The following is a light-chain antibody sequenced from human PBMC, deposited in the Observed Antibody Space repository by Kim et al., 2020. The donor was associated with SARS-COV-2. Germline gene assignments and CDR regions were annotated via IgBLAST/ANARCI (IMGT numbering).Light chain of an antibody. CDR2: SNS. CDR1: SSDVGAYND. V-gene: IGLV1-40*01. J-gene: IGLJ2*01. CDR3: RSYTSSITGLV. Sequence: QRITSSCTGSSSDVGAYNDVPWYQYHPGTVPKLIIYSNSNRPSGVPNRFSASKSGTTASLAISGLQAEDEADYYCRSYTSSITGLVFGGGTQLTVL.